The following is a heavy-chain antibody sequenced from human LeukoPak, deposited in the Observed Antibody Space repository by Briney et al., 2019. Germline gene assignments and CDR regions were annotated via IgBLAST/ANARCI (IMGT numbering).Heavy chain of an antibody. D-gene: IGHD1-26*01. V-gene: IGHV3-23*01. CDR2: ISGSGGYT. CDR3: ARAYYSGSYYRLDY. J-gene: IGHJ4*02. Sequence: GGSLRLSCAASGFMFNSYAMSWVRQAPGKGLEWVSAISGSGGYTFYADSVKGRFTVSRDNSKNTLSLQMSSLRAEDTAIYYCARAYYSGSYYRLDYWGQGTLVTVSS. CDR1: GFMFNSYA.